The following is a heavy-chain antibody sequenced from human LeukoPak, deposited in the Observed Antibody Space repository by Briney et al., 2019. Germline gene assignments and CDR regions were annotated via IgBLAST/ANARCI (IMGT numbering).Heavy chain of an antibody. V-gene: IGHV3-48*01. Sequence: GGSLRLSCAASGFTFSSYSMNWVRQAPGEGLEWVSYISSSGSTIYYADSVKGRFTISRDNSKNTLYLQMNSLRAEDTAVYHCAKDRSGTFYFDYWGQGILVTVSS. D-gene: IGHD1-26*01. CDR1: GFTFSSYS. CDR2: ISSSGSTI. J-gene: IGHJ4*02. CDR3: AKDRSGTFYFDY.